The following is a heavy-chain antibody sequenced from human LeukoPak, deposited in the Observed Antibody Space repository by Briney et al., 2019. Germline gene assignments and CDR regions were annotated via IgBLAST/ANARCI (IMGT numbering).Heavy chain of an antibody. CDR2: IRVTDNT. CDR1: GFTFSNYA. V-gene: IGHV3-23*01. J-gene: IGHJ4*02. CDR3: AKEKGYCGGGTCYSESDY. D-gene: IGHD2-15*01. Sequence: GGSLRLSCAASGFTFSNYAMNWVRQAPGKGLEWVSGIRVTDNTYYADSVKGRFTISRDNSKNTLYLQMNSLRAEDTAVYYCAKEKGYCGGGTCYSESDYWGQGTLVTVSS.